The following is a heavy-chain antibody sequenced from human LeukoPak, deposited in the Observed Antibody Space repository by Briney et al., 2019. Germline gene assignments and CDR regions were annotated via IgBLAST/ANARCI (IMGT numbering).Heavy chain of an antibody. CDR2: IHSGGET. D-gene: IGHD3-22*01. Sequence: PGGSLRLSCAASGFTFDDYAMHWVRQAPGKGLEWVSVIHSGGETYYTDSVKGRFTISRDNSKNTLYLQMNSLRAEDTAVYYCGRAGVYSASSGYGPDRWGQGTLVTVSS. J-gene: IGHJ5*02. CDR1: GFTFDDYA. CDR3: GRAGVYSASSGYGPDR. V-gene: IGHV3-53*01.